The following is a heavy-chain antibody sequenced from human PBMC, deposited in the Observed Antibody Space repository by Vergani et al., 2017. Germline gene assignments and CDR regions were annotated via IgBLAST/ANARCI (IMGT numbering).Heavy chain of an antibody. CDR2: IYPGDSDT. J-gene: IGHJ5*02. D-gene: IGHD3-22*01. CDR1: GYSFTSYW. Sequence: EVQLVQSGAEVKKPGESLKISCKGSGYSFTSYWIGWVRQMPGKGLEWMGIIYPGDSDTRYSPSFQGQVTISADKSISTAYLQWSSLKASDTAMYYCARQAYLYYYDSSGYYYVGWFDPWGQGTLVTVSS. CDR3: ARQAYLYYYDSSGYYYVGWFDP. V-gene: IGHV5-51*01.